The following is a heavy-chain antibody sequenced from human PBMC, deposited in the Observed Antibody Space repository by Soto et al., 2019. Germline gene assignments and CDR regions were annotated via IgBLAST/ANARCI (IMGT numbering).Heavy chain of an antibody. CDR2: INAGNGNT. Sequence: GASVKVSCKASGYTFTSYTMHWVRQAPGQRLEWMGWINAGNGNTKYSQKFQGRVTITRDTSASTAYMELSSLRSEDTAVYFCAGPGEYYDFWSGSYDYWGQGTLVTVSS. V-gene: IGHV1-3*01. D-gene: IGHD3-3*01. CDR1: GYTFTSYT. J-gene: IGHJ4*02. CDR3: AGPGEYYDFWSGSYDY.